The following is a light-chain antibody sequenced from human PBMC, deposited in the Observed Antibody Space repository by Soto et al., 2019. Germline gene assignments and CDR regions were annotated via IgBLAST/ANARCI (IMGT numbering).Light chain of an antibody. CDR3: QQYDSSPRT. J-gene: IGKJ1*01. Sequence: EIVMTQSPATLSVSPWERATLSCRASQSVSSNLAWYQQKPGQAPRLLISGASSRAADIPDRFSGSGSGTDFTLTINRLEPEDFAVYYCQQYDSSPRTFGQGTKVDIK. V-gene: IGKV3-20*01. CDR2: GAS. CDR1: QSVSSN.